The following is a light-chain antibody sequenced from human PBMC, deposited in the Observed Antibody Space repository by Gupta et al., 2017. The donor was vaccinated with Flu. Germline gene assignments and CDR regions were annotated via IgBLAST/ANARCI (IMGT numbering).Light chain of an antibody. CDR3: QQDGSSCT. CDR2: DAS. V-gene: IGKV3D-20*01. J-gene: IGKJ2*02. Sequence: PATLSLSPGERATLSCGASQSVSSHYLEWYQQKPGLAPRLLIYDASNRAIGIPDRFSGSGYGTDFTLTSSRRENEDFAVYYGQQDGSSCTFGEGTKMEIK. CDR1: QSVSSHY.